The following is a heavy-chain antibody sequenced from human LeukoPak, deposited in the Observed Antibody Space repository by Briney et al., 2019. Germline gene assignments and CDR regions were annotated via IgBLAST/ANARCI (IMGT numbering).Heavy chain of an antibody. D-gene: IGHD2-2*02. CDR3: ARQRYCSSTSCYRRWFDP. Sequence: SETLSLTCTVSGGSISSSSYYWGWIRQPPGKGLEWIGSICYSGSTYYNPSLKSRVTISVDTSKNQFSLKLSSVTAADTAVYYCARQRYCSSTSCYRRWFDPWGQGTLVTVSS. J-gene: IGHJ5*02. CDR2: ICYSGST. CDR1: GGSISSSSYY. V-gene: IGHV4-39*01.